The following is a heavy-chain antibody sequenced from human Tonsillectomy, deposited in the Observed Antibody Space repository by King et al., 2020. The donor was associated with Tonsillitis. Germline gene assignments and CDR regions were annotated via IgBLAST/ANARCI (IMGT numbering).Heavy chain of an antibody. CDR2: ISSSTSYI. J-gene: IGHJ3*02. CDR3: AREGDCYNLGAFDI. Sequence: VQLVESGGGLVKPGGSLRLSCATSGFTFSTYTMNWVRQAPGKGLEWVSSISSSTSYIYYTDSVKGRFTISRDNAKNSLYLQMNSLRAEDTAVYYCAREGDCYNLGAFDIWGQGTMLTVSS. CDR1: GFTFSTYT. D-gene: IGHD5-24*01. V-gene: IGHV3-21*01.